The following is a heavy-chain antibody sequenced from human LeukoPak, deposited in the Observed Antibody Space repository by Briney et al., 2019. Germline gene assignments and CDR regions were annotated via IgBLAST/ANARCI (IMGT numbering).Heavy chain of an antibody. D-gene: IGHD3-22*01. V-gene: IGHV1-69*06. CDR2: IIPIFGTA. CDR1: GGTFSSYA. J-gene: IGHJ3*02. CDR3: ARDTYYYDSSGSFDAFDI. Sequence: SVKVSCKASGGTFSSYAISWVRQAPGQGLEWMGGIIPIFGTANYAQKFQGRVTITADKSTSTAYMELSSLRSEDTAVYYCARDTYYYDSSGSFDAFDIWGQGTMVTVSS.